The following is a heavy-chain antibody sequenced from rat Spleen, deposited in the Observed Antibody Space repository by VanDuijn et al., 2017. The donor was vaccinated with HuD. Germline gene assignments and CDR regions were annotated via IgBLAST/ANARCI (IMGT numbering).Heavy chain of an antibody. Sequence: EVQLQESGPGLVKPSQSLSLTCSVTGYDITSNYWGWIRKFPGNKLEWMGYINSAGSTNYNPSLKSRISITRDTSKNQFFLQVNSVTTEDTATYYCTTDRPGALMEAWGQGTSVTVSS. J-gene: IGHJ4*01. CDR2: INSAGST. CDR1: GYDITSNY. D-gene: IGHD1-10*01. V-gene: IGHV3-3*01. CDR3: TTDRPGALMEA.